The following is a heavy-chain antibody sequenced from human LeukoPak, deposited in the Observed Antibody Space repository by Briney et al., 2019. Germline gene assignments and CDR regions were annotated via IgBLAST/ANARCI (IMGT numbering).Heavy chain of an antibody. J-gene: IGHJ1*01. V-gene: IGHV1-2*04. CDR1: GYTFTGYY. D-gene: IGHD6-19*01. CDR3: ARTKGVAGTEFFHY. Sequence: ASVKASCKASGYTFTGYYIHWVRQAPGQGLEWMGWINPNSGGTNYAQKFQGWVTMTRDTSMSTAYMQLSRLTSDDTAVYYCARTKGVAGTEFFHYWGQGTLVTVSS. CDR2: INPNSGGT.